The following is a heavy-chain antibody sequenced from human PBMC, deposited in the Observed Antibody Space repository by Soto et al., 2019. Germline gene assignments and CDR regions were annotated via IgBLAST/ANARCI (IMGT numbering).Heavy chain of an antibody. V-gene: IGHV1-69*13. J-gene: IGHJ4*02. CDR2: IIPIFGTA. CDR1: GGTFSSYA. D-gene: IGHD2-2*01. Sequence: SVKVSCKASGGTFSSYAISWVRQAPGQGLEWMGGIIPIFGTANYAQKFQGRVTITADESTSTAYMELSSLRSEDTAVYYCATLGYCSSTSRCQSSWYGDYWGQGTLVTASS. CDR3: ATLGYCSSTSRCQSSWYGDY.